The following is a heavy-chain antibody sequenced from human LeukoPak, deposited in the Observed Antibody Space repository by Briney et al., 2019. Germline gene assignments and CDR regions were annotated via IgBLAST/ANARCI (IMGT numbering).Heavy chain of an antibody. V-gene: IGHV4-30-2*01. Sequence: PSETLSLTCTVSGGSISSGGYNWSWIRQPPGKGLEWIGYIYHSGSTYYNPSLKSRVTISVDRSKNQFSLKLSSVTAADTAVYYCAIGGDFWSGYYTPTFDYWGQGTLVTVSS. CDR1: GGSISSGGYN. CDR2: IYHSGST. D-gene: IGHD3-3*01. J-gene: IGHJ4*02. CDR3: AIGGDFWSGYYTPTFDY.